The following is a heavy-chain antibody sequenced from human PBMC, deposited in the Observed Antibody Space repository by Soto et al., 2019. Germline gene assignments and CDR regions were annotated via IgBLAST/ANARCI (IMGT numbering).Heavy chain of an antibody. D-gene: IGHD6-13*01. Sequence: QVQLVESGGGVVQPGRSLRLSCAASGFTFSSYGMHWVRQAPGKGLEWVAVISYDGSNKYYADSVKGRFTISRDNSKNTLYLQMNSLRAEDTAVYYCAKAPPEVGIAAAGFDYWGQGTLVTVSS. V-gene: IGHV3-30*18. J-gene: IGHJ4*02. CDR1: GFTFSSYG. CDR2: ISYDGSNK. CDR3: AKAPPEVGIAAAGFDY.